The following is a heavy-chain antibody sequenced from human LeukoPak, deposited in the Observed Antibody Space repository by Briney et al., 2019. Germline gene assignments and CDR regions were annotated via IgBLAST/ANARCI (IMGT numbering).Heavy chain of an antibody. Sequence: SVKVSCKASGYSFVFFGVSWVRQAPGQGLEWMGRIIPILGIANYAQKFQGRVTITADKSTSTAYMELSSLRSEDTAVYYCASLPQRYGETPLGWGQGTLVTVSS. CDR2: IIPILGIA. CDR1: GYSFVFFG. J-gene: IGHJ4*02. D-gene: IGHD4-17*01. V-gene: IGHV1-69*04. CDR3: ASLPQRYGETPLG.